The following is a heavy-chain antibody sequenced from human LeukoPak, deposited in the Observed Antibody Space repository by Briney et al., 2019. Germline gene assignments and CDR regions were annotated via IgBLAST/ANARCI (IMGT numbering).Heavy chain of an antibody. V-gene: IGHV3-21*01. CDR2: ISSSSSYI. Sequence: RGSLRLSCAASGFTFSSYSMNWVRQAPGKGLEWVSSISSSSSYIYYADSVKGRFTISRDNAKNSLYLQMNSLRAEDTAVYYCARTFKWGAVANTYYFDYWGQGTLVTVSS. J-gene: IGHJ4*02. CDR3: ARTFKWGAVANTYYFDY. D-gene: IGHD6-19*01. CDR1: GFTFSSYS.